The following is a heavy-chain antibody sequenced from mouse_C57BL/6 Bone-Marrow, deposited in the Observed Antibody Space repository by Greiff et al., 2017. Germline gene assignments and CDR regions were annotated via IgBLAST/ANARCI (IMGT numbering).Heavy chain of an antibody. V-gene: IGHV1-76*01. D-gene: IGHD1-1*02. CDR3: ARGGYYGPFAY. CDR2: IYPGSGNT. CDR1: GYTFTDYY. Sequence: QVHVKQSGAELVRPGASVKLSCKASGYTFTDYYINWVKQRPGQGLEWIARIYPGSGNTYYNEKFKGKATLTAEKSSSTAYMQLSSLTSEDSAVYFCARGGYYGPFAYWGQGTLVTVSA. J-gene: IGHJ3*01.